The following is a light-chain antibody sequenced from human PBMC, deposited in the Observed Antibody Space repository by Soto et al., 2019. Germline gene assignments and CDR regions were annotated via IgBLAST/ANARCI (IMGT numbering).Light chain of an antibody. V-gene: IGKV3-11*01. CDR1: ESVSNY. CDR3: QQRSNWPPGMT. J-gene: IGKJ5*01. CDR2: DAS. Sequence: ELVLTHSPPTLSWSPSGGGDSXNQPSESVSNYLAWYQQQPGQAPRLLIYDASNRATGIPARFSGSASGTDFTLTISSLEPEDFAVYYCQQRSNWPPGMTFGQGTRLEIK.